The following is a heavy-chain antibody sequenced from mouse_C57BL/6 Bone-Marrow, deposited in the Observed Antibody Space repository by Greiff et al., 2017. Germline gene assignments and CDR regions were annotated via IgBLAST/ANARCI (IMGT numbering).Heavy chain of an antibody. CDR3: ARDYYGNYERFAY. CDR2: IYPRSGNT. CDR1: GYTFTSYG. V-gene: IGHV1-81*01. J-gene: IGHJ3*01. Sequence: VQLQQSGAELARPGASVKLSCKASGYTFTSYGISWVKQRTGQGLEWIGEIYPRSGNTYYNEKFKGKATLTADKSSSTAYMELRSLTSEDSAVYFSARDYYGNYERFAYWGQGTLVTVSA. D-gene: IGHD2-1*01.